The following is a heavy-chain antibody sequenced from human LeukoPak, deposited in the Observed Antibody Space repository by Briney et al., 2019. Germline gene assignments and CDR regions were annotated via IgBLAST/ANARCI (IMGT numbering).Heavy chain of an antibody. J-gene: IGHJ6*02. D-gene: IGHD6-19*01. CDR2: IYYSGST. CDR1: GGSISSYY. CDR3: AREGDYSSGPGGYYYYGMDV. Sequence: SETLSLTFTVSGGSISSYYWSWIRQPPGKGLEWIGYIYYSGSTNYNPSLKSRVTISVDTSKNQFSLKLSSVTAADTAVYYCAREGDYSSGPGGYYYYGMDVWGQGTTVTVSS. V-gene: IGHV4-59*01.